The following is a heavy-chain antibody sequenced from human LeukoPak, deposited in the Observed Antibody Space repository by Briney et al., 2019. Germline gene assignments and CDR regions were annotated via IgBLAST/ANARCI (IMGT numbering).Heavy chain of an antibody. V-gene: IGHV7-4-1*02. Sequence: GASVKVSCKASGYTFTSYAMNWVRQAPGQGLEWMGWINTNTGNPTYAQGFTGRFVFSLDTSVSTAYLQISSLKTEDTAAYYCARDHVKLGSNFHPFDAFDIWGQGTMVTVSS. CDR2: INTNTGNP. CDR3: ARDHVKLGSNFHPFDAFDI. CDR1: GYTFTSYA. D-gene: IGHD7-27*01. J-gene: IGHJ3*02.